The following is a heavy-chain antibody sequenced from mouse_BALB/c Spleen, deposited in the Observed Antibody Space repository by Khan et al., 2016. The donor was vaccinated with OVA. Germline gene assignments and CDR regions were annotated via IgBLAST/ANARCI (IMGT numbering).Heavy chain of an antibody. CDR1: AFSLTSYG. J-gene: IGHJ2*01. CDR3: PRLEDI. CDR2: IWAGGST. Sequence: QVQLKQSGPGLVAPSQSLSITCTVSAFSLTSYGVHWVRQPPGKGLEWLGVIWAGGSTNYNSALMSRLSISKHNSKSQVFLKMNKLQTDDTAMYCCPRLEDIWGQGTTLTVSS. D-gene: IGHD1-3*01. V-gene: IGHV2-9*02.